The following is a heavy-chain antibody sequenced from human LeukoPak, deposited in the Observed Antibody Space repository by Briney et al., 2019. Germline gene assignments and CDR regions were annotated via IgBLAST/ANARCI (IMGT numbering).Heavy chain of an antibody. CDR3: ARSYPGLYYYGMDV. V-gene: IGHV4-31*03. CDR2: IYYSGST. D-gene: IGHD2-2*02. J-gene: IGHJ6*04. CDR1: GSSISSGGYY. Sequence: SQTLPLTCTVSGSSISSGGYYWSWIRQHPGKGLEWIGYIYYSGSTYYNPSLKSRVTISVDTSKNQFSLKLSSVTAADTAVYYCARSYPGLYYYGMDVWGKGTTVTVSS.